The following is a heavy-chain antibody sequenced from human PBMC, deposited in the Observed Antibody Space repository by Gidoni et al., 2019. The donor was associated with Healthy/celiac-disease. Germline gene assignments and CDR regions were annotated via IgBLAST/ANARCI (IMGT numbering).Heavy chain of an antibody. V-gene: IGHV3-48*01. D-gene: IGHD6-6*01. J-gene: IGHJ5*02. CDR1: GFTFSSYS. CDR2: ISSSSSTI. CDR3: ARGAAGSSSYNWFDP. Sequence: EVQLVESGGGLVQPGGSLRLSCAASGFTFSSYSMNWVRQAPGKGLEWVSYISSSSSTIYYADSVKGRFTISRDNAKNSLYLQMNSLRAEDTAVYYCARGAAGSSSYNWFDPWGQGTLVTVSS.